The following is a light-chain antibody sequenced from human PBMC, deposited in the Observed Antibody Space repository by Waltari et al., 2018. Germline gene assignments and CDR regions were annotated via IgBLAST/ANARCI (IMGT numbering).Light chain of an antibody. CDR3: QQYYSTRT. V-gene: IGKV4-1*01. CDR1: QSVLDSSKNKNY. CDR2: WSS. J-gene: IGKJ2*01. Sequence: DIVMTQSPDSLAVSLGERATINCKSSQSVLDSSKNKNYLAWYQQKPGQPPKLLIYWSSTRESGVPDRFSGSGSGTDFTLTISSLQAEDVAVYYCQQYYSTRTFGQGTKLEIK.